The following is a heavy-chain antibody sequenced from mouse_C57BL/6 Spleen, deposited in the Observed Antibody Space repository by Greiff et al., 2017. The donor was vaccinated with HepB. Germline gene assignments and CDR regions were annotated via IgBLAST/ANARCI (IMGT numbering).Heavy chain of an antibody. CDR1: GFTFTDYY. D-gene: IGHD1-1*01. J-gene: IGHJ3*01. CDR2: IRNKANGYTT. CDR3: AISHYGSSPWFAY. Sequence: EVKLMESGGGLVQPGGSLSLSCAASGFTFTDYYMSWVRQPPGKALEWLGFIRNKANGYTTEYSASVKGRFTISRDNSQSILYLKMNALRAEDSATYYCAISHYGSSPWFAYWGQGTLVTVSA. V-gene: IGHV7-3*01.